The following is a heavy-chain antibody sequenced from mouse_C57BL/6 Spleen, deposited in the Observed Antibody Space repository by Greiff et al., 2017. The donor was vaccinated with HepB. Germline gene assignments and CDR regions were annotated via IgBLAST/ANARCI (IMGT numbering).Heavy chain of an antibody. V-gene: IGHV1-72*01. J-gene: IGHJ2*01. D-gene: IGHD1-1*01. CDR3: ARSDYYGRGDFDY. Sequence: VQRVESGAELVKPGASVKLSCKASGYTFTSYWMHWVKQRPGRGLEWIGRIDPNSGGTKYNEKFKSKATLTVDKPSSTAYMQLSSLTSEDSAVYYCARSDYYGRGDFDYWGQGTTLTVSS. CDR1: GYTFTSYW. CDR2: IDPNSGGT.